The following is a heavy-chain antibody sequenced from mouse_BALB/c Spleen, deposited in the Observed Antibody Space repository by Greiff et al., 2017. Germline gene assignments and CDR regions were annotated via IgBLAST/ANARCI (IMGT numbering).Heavy chain of an antibody. CDR3: ARYQRGRAMDY. J-gene: IGHJ4*01. V-gene: IGHV1S81*02. CDR1: GYTFTSYW. Sequence: QVQLQQPGAELVTPGASVTLSCKASGYTFTSYWMHWVKQRPGQGLEWIGEINPSNGRTNYNEKFKSKATLTVDKSSSTAYMQLSSLTSEDSAVYYCARYQRGRAMDYWGQGTSVTVSS. CDR2: INPSNGRT.